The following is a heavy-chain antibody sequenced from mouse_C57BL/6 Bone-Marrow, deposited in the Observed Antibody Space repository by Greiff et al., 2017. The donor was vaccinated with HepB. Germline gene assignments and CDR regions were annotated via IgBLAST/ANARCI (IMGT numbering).Heavy chain of an antibody. Sequence: EVQLQESGGDLVKPGGSLKLSCAASGFTFSSYGMSWVRQTPDKRLEWVATISSGGSYTYYPDSVKGRFTISRDNAKNTLYLQMSSLKSEDTAMYYCARQGRPTVLACYYAMDYWGQGTSVTVSS. CDR3: ARQGRPTVLACYYAMDY. D-gene: IGHD1-1*01. CDR2: ISSGGSYT. CDR1: GFTFSSYG. J-gene: IGHJ4*01. V-gene: IGHV5-6*01.